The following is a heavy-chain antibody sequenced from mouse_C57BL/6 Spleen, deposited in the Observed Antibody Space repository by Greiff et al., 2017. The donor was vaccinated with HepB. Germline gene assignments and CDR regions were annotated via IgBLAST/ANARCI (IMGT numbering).Heavy chain of an antibody. CDR1: GYTFTSYW. V-gene: IGHV1-7*01. D-gene: IGHD2-4*01. Sequence: QVHVKQSGAELAKPGASVKLSCKASGYTFTSYWMHWVKQRPGQGLEWIGYINPSSGYTKYNQKFKDKATLTADKSSSTAYMQLSSLTYEDSAVYYCARNDYFYYFDYWGQGTTLTVSS. J-gene: IGHJ2*01. CDR3: ARNDYFYYFDY. CDR2: INPSSGYT.